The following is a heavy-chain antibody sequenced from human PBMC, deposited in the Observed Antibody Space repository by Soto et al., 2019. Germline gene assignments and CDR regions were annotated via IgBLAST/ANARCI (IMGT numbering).Heavy chain of an antibody. J-gene: IGHJ4*02. CDR3: ARVHRNYGFYYFDY. V-gene: IGHV4-31*03. D-gene: IGHD1-7*01. CDR2: IYYSGST. CDR1: GGSISSGGYY. Sequence: QVQLQESGPGLVKPSQTLSLTCTVSGGSISSGGYYWSWIRQHPGKGLEWIGYIYYSGSTYHNPSLKSRVTISVDTSKNQFSLKLSSVTAADTAVYYCARVHRNYGFYYFDYWGQGTLVTVSS.